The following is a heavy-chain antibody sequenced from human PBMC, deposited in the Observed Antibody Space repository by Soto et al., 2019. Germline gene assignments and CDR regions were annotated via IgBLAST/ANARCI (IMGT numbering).Heavy chain of an antibody. Sequence: VAVIWYDGSNKYYADSVKGRFTISRDNSKNTLYLQMNSLRAEDTAVYYCARGGDIVVVVAADRDYYFDYWGQGTLVTVSS. CDR2: IWYDGSNK. V-gene: IGHV3-33*01. CDR3: ARGGDIVVVVAADRDYYFDY. J-gene: IGHJ4*02. D-gene: IGHD2-15*01.